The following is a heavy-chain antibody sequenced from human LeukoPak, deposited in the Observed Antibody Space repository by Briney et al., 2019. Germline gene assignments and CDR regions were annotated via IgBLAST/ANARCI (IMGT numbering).Heavy chain of an antibody. CDR2: IYTSGST. V-gene: IGHV4-61*02. Sequence: SETLSLTCTVSGGSISSGSYYWSWIRQPAGKGLEWIGRIYTSGSTNYNPSLKSRVTISVDTSKNQFSLKLSSVTAADTAVYYCARDRVPEDWFDPWGQGTLVTVSS. D-gene: IGHD2-2*01. CDR3: ARDRVPEDWFDP. CDR1: GGSISSGSYY. J-gene: IGHJ5*02.